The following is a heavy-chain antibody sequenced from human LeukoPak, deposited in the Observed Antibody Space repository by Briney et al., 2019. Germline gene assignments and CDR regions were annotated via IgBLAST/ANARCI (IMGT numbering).Heavy chain of an antibody. J-gene: IGHJ6*02. V-gene: IGHV1-69*04. CDR2: IIPILGIA. D-gene: IGHD3-9*01. CDR1: GGTFSSYA. CDR3: ARVRYYDILTGYHPFGMDV. Sequence: ASVKVSCKASGGTFSSYAISWVRQAPGQGLEWMGRIIPILGIANYAQKFQGRVTIIADKSTSTAYMELSSLRSEDTAVYYCARVRYYDILTGYHPFGMDVWGQGTTVTVSS.